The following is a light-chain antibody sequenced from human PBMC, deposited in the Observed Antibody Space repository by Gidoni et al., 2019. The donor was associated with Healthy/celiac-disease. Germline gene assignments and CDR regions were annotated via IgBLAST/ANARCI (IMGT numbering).Light chain of an antibody. CDR3: QQRSNWPRIT. Sequence: EIVLTQSPATLSLSPGERATLSCRASQSVSSYLACYQQKPGQAPRLLSYDASNRATGIPARFSGSVSGTDFTLTISSLEPEDFAVYYCQQRSNWPRITFGQGTRLEIK. J-gene: IGKJ5*01. CDR1: QSVSSY. CDR2: DAS. V-gene: IGKV3-11*01.